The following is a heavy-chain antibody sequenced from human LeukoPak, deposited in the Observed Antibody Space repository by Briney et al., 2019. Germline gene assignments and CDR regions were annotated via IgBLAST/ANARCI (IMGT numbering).Heavy chain of an antibody. CDR3: ARDTETAFDI. V-gene: IGHV3-48*01. CDR1: GFTFSTYS. J-gene: IGHJ3*02. D-gene: IGHD4-11*01. Sequence: GGSLRLSCAASGFTFSTYSMNWVRQAPGKGLEWVSYISSTSSTIYYADSVKGRFTISRDNAKNSLYLQMNSLRAEDTAVYYCARDTETAFDIWGQGTMVTVSS. CDR2: ISSTSSTI.